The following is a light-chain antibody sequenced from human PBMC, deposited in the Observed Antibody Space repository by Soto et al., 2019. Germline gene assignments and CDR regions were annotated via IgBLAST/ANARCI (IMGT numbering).Light chain of an antibody. CDR1: QSVSSY. CDR3: QQRDNWPPWT. Sequence: EIVLTQSPATLSLSPVERATLSCMASQSVSSYLAWYQQKPGQAPRLLIYDASNRATGIPARFSGSGSGTDFTLTISSLEPEDFAVYYCQQRDNWPPWTFGQGTKVDIK. V-gene: IGKV3-11*01. CDR2: DAS. J-gene: IGKJ1*01.